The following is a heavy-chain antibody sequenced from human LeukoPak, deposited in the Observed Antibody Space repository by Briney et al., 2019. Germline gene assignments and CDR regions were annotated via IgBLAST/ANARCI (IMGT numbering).Heavy chain of an antibody. Sequence: TGGSLRLSCAASGFIFSSFSVNWVRQAPGKGLEWVSSISTSGGLSSVYYADSVKGRFTISRDNAKNSLFLQMNSLGAEDTAVYYCARDGAGRGTYYHHWGRGTLVTVSS. D-gene: IGHD1-26*01. V-gene: IGHV3-21*01. CDR1: GFIFSSFS. CDR2: ISTSGGLSSV. J-gene: IGHJ4*02. CDR3: ARDGAGRGTYYHH.